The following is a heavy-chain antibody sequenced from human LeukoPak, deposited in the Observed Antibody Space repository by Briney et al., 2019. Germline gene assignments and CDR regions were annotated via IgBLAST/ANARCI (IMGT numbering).Heavy chain of an antibody. Sequence: GGSLRLSCAASGFTFSSYSMNWVRQAPGKGLEWVSSISSSSSYIYYADSVKGRFTISRDNAKNSLYLQMNSLRAEDTAVYYCARDIRVVVPALGPDWFDPWGQGTLVTVSS. V-gene: IGHV3-21*01. CDR3: ARDIRVVVPALGPDWFDP. D-gene: IGHD2-2*01. CDR2: ISSSSSYI. J-gene: IGHJ5*02. CDR1: GFTFSSYS.